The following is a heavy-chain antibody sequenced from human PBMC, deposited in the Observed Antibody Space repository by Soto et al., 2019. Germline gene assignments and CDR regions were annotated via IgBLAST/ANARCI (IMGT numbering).Heavy chain of an antibody. CDR3: ARGLYYYDSSGYPNLGFDY. CDR2: IHNGGST. V-gene: IGHV4-59*11. J-gene: IGHJ4*02. Sequence: PSETLSLTCTVSGGSISDHYYMWIRQSPGKGLEYIGYIHNGGSTNYNPSLKSRVTISVDTSKNQFSLKLSSVTAADTAVYYCARGLYYYDSSGYPNLGFDYWGQGTLVTGSS. CDR1: GGSISDHY. D-gene: IGHD3-22*01.